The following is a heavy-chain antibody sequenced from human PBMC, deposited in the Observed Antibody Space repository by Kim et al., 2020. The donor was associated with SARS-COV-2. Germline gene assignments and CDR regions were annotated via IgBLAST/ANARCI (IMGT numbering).Heavy chain of an antibody. D-gene: IGHD6-13*01. Sequence: GGSLRLSCAASGFTFSSYAMSWVRQAPGKGLEWVSAISGSGGSTYYADSVKGRFTISRDNSKNTLYLQMNSLRAEDTAVYYCAKTIKIIAAAGFWYFDLWGRGTLVTVSS. V-gene: IGHV3-23*01. CDR2: ISGSGGST. J-gene: IGHJ2*01. CDR3: AKTIKIIAAAGFWYFDL. CDR1: GFTFSSYA.